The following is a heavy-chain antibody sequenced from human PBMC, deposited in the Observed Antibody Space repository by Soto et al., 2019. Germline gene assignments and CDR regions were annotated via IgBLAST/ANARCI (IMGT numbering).Heavy chain of an antibody. D-gene: IGHD3-22*01. CDR2: IYTSGST. CDR3: ARSVVVGLYYYYYGMDV. CDR1: GGSISSYY. V-gene: IGHV4-4*07. J-gene: IGHJ6*02. Sequence: SETLSLTCTVSGGSISSYYWSWIRQPAGKGLEWIGRIYTSGSTNYNPSLKSRVTMSVDTSKNQFSLKLSSVTAADTAVYYCARSVVVGLYYYYYGMDVWGQGTTVTVSS.